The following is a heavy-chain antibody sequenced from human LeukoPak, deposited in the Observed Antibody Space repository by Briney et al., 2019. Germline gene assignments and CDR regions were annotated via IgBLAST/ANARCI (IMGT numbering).Heavy chain of an antibody. J-gene: IGHJ4*02. Sequence: SVKVSCKASGGTLSTYGISWVRQAPGHGLEWMGGIIPFLGTVNYAQKFQGRVTITADEPTTTAYMELSSLKSEDTAVYYCARDFYFYDSSGYFDYWGQGTLVTVSS. CDR1: GGTLSTYG. CDR2: IIPFLGTV. D-gene: IGHD3-22*01. V-gene: IGHV1-69*13. CDR3: ARDFYFYDSSGYFDY.